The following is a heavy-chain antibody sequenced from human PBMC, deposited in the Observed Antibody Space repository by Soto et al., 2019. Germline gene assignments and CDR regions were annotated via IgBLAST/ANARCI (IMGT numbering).Heavy chain of an antibody. Sequence: EVQLLESGGGLEQPVGSLRLSCVGSGHTFHNYAMTWVRQAPGKGLEWVSGISGSGGSTYYADSVRGRFTISRDDSKNTLYLPMNSLSAEDTAVYYCAKVSRGIGVVPAALNWGQGTLVTVSS. CDR1: GHTFHNYA. J-gene: IGHJ4*02. CDR2: ISGSGGST. D-gene: IGHD2-2*01. CDR3: AKVSRGIGVVPAALN. V-gene: IGHV3-23*01.